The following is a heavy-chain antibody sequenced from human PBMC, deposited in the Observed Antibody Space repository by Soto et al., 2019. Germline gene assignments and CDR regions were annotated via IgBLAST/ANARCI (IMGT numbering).Heavy chain of an antibody. J-gene: IGHJ4*02. D-gene: IGHD6-19*01. Sequence: GGSLRLSCAASGFTFSSYAMSWVRLAPGKGLEWVSAISAVGGSTYFPDSVKGRFIISRDNSKDTLYLQLNSLRADDTAVYYCAKPRTSVWYIDYWGQGTPVTVSS. CDR1: GFTFSSYA. CDR2: ISAVGGST. V-gene: IGHV3-23*01. CDR3: AKPRTSVWYIDY.